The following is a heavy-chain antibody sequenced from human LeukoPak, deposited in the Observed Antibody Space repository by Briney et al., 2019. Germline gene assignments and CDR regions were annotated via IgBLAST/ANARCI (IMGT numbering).Heavy chain of an antibody. CDR1: GGSISSYY. CDR3: ARDYYDYVWGSYSYFDY. Sequence: SETLSLTCTVSGGSISSYYWSWIRQPAGKGLEWIGRIYTSGSTNYNPSLKSRVTMSVDTSKNQFSLKLSSVTAADTAVCYCARDYYDYVWGSYSYFDYWGQGTLVTVSS. CDR2: IYTSGST. D-gene: IGHD3-16*01. J-gene: IGHJ4*02. V-gene: IGHV4-4*07.